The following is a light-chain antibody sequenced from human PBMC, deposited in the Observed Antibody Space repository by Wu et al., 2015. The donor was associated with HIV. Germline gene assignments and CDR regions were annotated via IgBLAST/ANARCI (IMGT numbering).Light chain of an antibody. J-gene: IGKJ1*01. CDR1: QYVSKN. Sequence: EIVLTQSPATLSVSPGERASISCRANQYVSKNLAWYQHRPGQAPRLLISAASTRATGVPPRFSGTGSGTEFTLTISSLQSEDSAVYYCQQYNNWPLTFGQGTK. V-gene: IGKV3-15*01. CDR3: QQYNNWPLT. CDR2: AAS.